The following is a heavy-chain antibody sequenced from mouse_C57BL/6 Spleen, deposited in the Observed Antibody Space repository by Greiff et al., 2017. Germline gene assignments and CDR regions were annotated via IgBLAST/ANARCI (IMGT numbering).Heavy chain of an antibody. J-gene: IGHJ2*01. CDR3: ARPSRPNYFDY. CDR2: INPSNGGT. D-gene: IGHD6-1*01. V-gene: IGHV1-53*01. CDR1: GYTFTSYW. Sequence: QVQLQQPGTELVKPGASVKLSCKASGYTFTSYWMHWVKQRPGQGLEWIGNINPSNGGTNYNEKFKSKATLTVDKPSSTAYMQLSSLTSEDSAVYYGARPSRPNYFDYWGQGTTLTVSS.